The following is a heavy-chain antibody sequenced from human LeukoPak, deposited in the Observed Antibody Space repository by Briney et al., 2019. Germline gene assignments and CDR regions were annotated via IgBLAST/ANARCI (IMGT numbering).Heavy chain of an antibody. CDR1: GGSISSYY. V-gene: IGHV4-4*07. J-gene: IGHJ4*02. CDR3: AREANLEWLLYRGHFDH. CDR2: IYTSGST. Sequence: SETLSLTCTVSGGSISSYYWSWIRQPAGKGLEWIGRIYTSGSTNYNPSLKSRVTMSVDTSKNQFSLKLSSVTAADTAVYYCAREANLEWLLYRGHFDHWGQGTLVTVSS. D-gene: IGHD3-3*01.